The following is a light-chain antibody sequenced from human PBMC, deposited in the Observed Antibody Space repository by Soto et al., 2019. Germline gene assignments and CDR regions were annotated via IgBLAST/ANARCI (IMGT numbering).Light chain of an antibody. J-gene: IGKJ1*01. CDR2: GAS. CDR3: QQYGSSRT. CDR1: QSVGSSS. Sequence: EIVMTQSPATLSVSPGERATLSYRASQSVGSSSLGWYQQKPGQAPRLLIYGASTRATGIPARFSGSGSGTDFTLTISRLEPEDFAVYYCQQYGSSRTFGQGTKVDIK. V-gene: IGKV3-20*01.